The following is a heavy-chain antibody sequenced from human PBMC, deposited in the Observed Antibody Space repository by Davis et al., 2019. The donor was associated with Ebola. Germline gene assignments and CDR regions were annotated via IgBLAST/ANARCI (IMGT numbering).Heavy chain of an antibody. CDR3: ARADSSGWYGGGFDP. Sequence: ASVKVSCKASGYTFTSYGISWVRQAPGQGLEWMGWISAYNGNTNYAQKLQGRVTMTTDTSTSTAYMELRSLRSDDTAVYYCARADSSGWYGGGFDPWGQGTLVTVSS. D-gene: IGHD6-19*01. V-gene: IGHV1-18*01. J-gene: IGHJ5*02. CDR1: GYTFTSYG. CDR2: ISAYNGNT.